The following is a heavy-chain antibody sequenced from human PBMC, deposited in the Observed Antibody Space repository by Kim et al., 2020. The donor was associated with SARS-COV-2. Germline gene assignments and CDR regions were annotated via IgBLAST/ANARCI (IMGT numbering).Heavy chain of an antibody. CDR3: ARGAYGDVSFYY. J-gene: IGHJ4*02. CDR1: GYMFTSYG. D-gene: IGHD4-17*01. Sequence: ASVKVSCKACGYMFTSYGFSWVRQAPGQGLEWLGWISARDGNTKYGQKVQVRVIMTTDTSTNTAYMELWSLRSDDTAMYYCARGAYGDVSFYYWGQGTLV. CDR2: ISARDGNT. V-gene: IGHV1-18*04.